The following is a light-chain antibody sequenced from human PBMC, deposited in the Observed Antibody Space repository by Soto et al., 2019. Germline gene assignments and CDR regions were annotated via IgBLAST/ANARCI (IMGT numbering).Light chain of an antibody. CDR1: SSDVGLYNY. Sequence: QSALTQPASVSGSPGQSITISCTGTSSDVGLYNYVSWYQQHPGKAPKLMIYDVSYRPSGVSNRFSGSKSGNTASLTISGLQAEDEADYYCSSYTSSSTLVFGGGTKLTVL. V-gene: IGLV2-14*01. J-gene: IGLJ2*01. CDR2: DVS. CDR3: SSYTSSSTLV.